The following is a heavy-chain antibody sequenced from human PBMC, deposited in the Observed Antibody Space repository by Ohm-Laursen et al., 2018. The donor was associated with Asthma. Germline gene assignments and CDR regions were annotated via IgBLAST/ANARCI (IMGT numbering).Heavy chain of an antibody. V-gene: IGHV4-30-4*01. Sequence: TLSLTCPVSGGSISSGDYYWRWIRQPPGKGLEWIGYIYYSGSTYYNPSLKSRVTISVDTSKNQFSLKLSSVTAADTAVYYCARVHARSTVTYYFDYWGQGTLVTVSS. D-gene: IGHD4-17*01. CDR3: ARVHARSTVTYYFDY. CDR1: GGSISSGDYY. CDR2: IYYSGST. J-gene: IGHJ4*02.